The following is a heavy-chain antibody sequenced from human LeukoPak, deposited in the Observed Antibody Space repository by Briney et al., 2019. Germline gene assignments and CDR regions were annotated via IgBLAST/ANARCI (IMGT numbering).Heavy chain of an antibody. CDR3: ASNTATVFDY. Sequence: SETLSLTCTVSGDFITAYYWSWIRQPPGKGLEWIGYVYYSGSTEYNPSLRSRVTMSLDMSKQQFSLNLTSVTAADTAVYYCASNTATVFDYWGQGALVTVSS. CDR1: GDFITAYY. D-gene: IGHD2-21*02. CDR2: VYYSGST. J-gene: IGHJ4*02. V-gene: IGHV4-59*01.